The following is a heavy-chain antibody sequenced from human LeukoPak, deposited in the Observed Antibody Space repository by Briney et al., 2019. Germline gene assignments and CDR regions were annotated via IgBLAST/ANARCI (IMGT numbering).Heavy chain of an antibody. Sequence: GESLKISCKGSGYSFTSYWIGWVRQMRGKGLEWMGIIYPGDSDTRYSPSFQGQVTISADKSISTAYLQWSSLKASDTAMYYCARATGVAAADGGWYFDLWGRGTLVTVSS. CDR2: IYPGDSDT. CDR1: GYSFTSYW. D-gene: IGHD6-13*01. CDR3: ARATGVAAADGGWYFDL. V-gene: IGHV5-51*01. J-gene: IGHJ2*01.